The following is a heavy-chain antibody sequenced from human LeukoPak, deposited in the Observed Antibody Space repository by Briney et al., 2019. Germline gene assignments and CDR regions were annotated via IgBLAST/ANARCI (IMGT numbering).Heavy chain of an antibody. CDR3: ARAKRSTVTTLDY. V-gene: IGHV1-18*01. CDR1: GYTFSSYG. J-gene: IGHJ4*02. CDR2: ISAYSGNT. Sequence: GASVKVSCKASGYTFSSYGITWVRQAPGQGLEWMGWISAYSGNTVYAQRFQGRVSMTTDTSTNTAYMEVRSLTSDDTAIYYCARAKRSTVTTLDYWGQGTLVAVSS. D-gene: IGHD4-17*01.